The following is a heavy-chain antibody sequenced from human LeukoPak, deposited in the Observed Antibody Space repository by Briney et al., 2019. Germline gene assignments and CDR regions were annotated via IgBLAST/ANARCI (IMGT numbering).Heavy chain of an antibody. D-gene: IGHD2-15*01. J-gene: IGHJ3*02. V-gene: IGHV4-38-2*01. CDR3: ARHEVEDAFDI. CDR1: GYSISSGYY. Sequence: PSETLSLTCAVSGYSISSGYYWGWIRQPPGKGLEWIGSTYHSGSTYYNPSLKSRVTISVDTSKNQFSLKLSSVTAADTAVYYCARHEVEDAFDIWGQGTMVTVSS. CDR2: TYHSGST.